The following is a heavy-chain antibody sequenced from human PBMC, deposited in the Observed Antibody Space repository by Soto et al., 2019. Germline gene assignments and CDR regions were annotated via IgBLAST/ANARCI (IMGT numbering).Heavy chain of an antibody. Sequence: TLSLTCAGSGGSISSGGYSWSWIRQPPGKGLEWIGYMYHSGSTYYNPSLESRVTISIDTSKNHFSLTLSSVTAADTAVYYCARGPSGDKVHYWGQGALVTVSS. V-gene: IGHV4-30-2*05. J-gene: IGHJ4*02. D-gene: IGHD7-27*01. CDR3: ARGPSGDKVHY. CDR2: MYHSGST. CDR1: GGSISSGGYS.